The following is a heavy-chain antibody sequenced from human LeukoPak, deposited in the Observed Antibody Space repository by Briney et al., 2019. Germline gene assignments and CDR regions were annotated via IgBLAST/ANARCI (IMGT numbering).Heavy chain of an antibody. J-gene: IGHJ3*02. D-gene: IGHD3-22*01. CDR1: GFTLSTYA. CDR2: TSSSDAGT. V-gene: IGHV3-23*01. CDR3: ARMYYYDSSGYLRADAFDI. Sequence: GGSLRLSCAASGFTLSTYAMSWVRQTPGKGLEWVAATSSSDAGTYHADSVRGRFTISRDNSKNTLYLQMNSLRAEDTAVYYCARMYYYDSSGYLRADAFDIWGQGTMVTVSS.